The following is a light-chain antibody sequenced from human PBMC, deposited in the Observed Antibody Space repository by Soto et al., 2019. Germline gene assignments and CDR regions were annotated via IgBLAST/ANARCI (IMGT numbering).Light chain of an antibody. CDR2: AAS. V-gene: IGKV1-9*01. CDR3: LHLNSYSPDT. Sequence: DIQLTQSPSFLSASVGDRVTITCRASQGISSFLAWYQQKPGKAPELLIFAASTLQNGVPSRFSGSGSGTEFTLTISSRQPEDFATYYCLHLNSYSPDTFGPGTKVDVK. CDR1: QGISSF. J-gene: IGKJ3*01.